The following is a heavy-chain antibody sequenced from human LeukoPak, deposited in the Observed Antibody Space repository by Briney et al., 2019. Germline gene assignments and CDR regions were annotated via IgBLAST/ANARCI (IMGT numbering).Heavy chain of an antibody. V-gene: IGHV3-23*01. D-gene: IGHD3-3*01. CDR3: AKDSQPSRVVPNLWYFDY. CDR2: ISGSGGST. J-gene: IGHJ4*02. Sequence: PGGSLRLSCAASGFTFSSYAMSWVRQAPGKGLEWVSAISGSGGSTYYADSVKGRFTISRDNSKNTLYLQMNSLRAEDTAVYYCAKDSQPSRVVPNLWYFDYWGQGTLVTVSS. CDR1: GFTFSSYA.